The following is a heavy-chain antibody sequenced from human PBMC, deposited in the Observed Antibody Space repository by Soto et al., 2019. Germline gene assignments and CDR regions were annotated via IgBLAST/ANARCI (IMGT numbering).Heavy chain of an antibody. V-gene: IGHV4-4*02. D-gene: IGHD3-10*01. CDR2: IFHGGSP. CDR3: AQGAHDDTYYYGSGSRAFDI. J-gene: IGHJ3*02. CDR1: ISGNG. Sequence: ISGNGRSFLLHPPPKGLEWIGEIFHGGSPNYNPSLKSRVTISVDKSKNQFSLKLSSVTAADTAVYYCAQGAHDDTYYYGSGSRAFDIWGQGTMVT.